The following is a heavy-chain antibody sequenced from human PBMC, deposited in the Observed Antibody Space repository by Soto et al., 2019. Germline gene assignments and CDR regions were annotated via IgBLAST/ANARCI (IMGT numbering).Heavy chain of an antibody. CDR2: IIPLFEKT. D-gene: IGHD3-22*01. CDR3: AREGDDSGYWYFDY. V-gene: IGHV1-69*06. J-gene: IGHJ4*02. CDR1: GGTFSSHA. Sequence: QVQLVQSGAEVKKPGSSVKVSCKASGGTFSSHAFSWVRQAPGQGLEWMGGIIPLFEKTNYAQKFQGRVTITADKSTSTAYMELSSLRSDDTAVYYCAREGDDSGYWYFDYWGQGTLVTVSS.